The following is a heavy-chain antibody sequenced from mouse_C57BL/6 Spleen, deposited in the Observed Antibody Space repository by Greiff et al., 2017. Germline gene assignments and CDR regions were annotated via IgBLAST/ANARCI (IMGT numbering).Heavy chain of an antibody. D-gene: IGHD2-4*01. Sequence: VQLQQSGAELARPGASVKLSCKASGYTFTSYGISWVKQRTGQGLEWIGEIYPRSGNTYYNEKFKGKATLTADKSSSTAYMELRSLTSEDSAVYFCARGDYDYVLSYAVDYWGQGTSVTVAS. V-gene: IGHV1-81*01. CDR2: IYPRSGNT. CDR1: GYTFTSYG. J-gene: IGHJ4*01. CDR3: ARGDYDYVLSYAVDY.